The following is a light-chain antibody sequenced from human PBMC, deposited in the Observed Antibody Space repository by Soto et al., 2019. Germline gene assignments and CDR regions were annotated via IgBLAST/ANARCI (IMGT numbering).Light chain of an antibody. V-gene: IGKV3-15*01. CDR2: GAS. CDR1: QSVSGN. CDR3: QQYDNWPRT. Sequence: EVVMTQSPATLSVSPGERATLSCGASQSVSGNLAWYQQRPGQAPRLLIYGASTRATGIPARFSGSGSGTESTLTISTLQSEDFAVYYCQQYDNWPRTFGQGTKVEIK. J-gene: IGKJ1*01.